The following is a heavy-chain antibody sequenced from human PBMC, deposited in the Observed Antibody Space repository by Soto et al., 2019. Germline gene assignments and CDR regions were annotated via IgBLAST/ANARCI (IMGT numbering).Heavy chain of an antibody. CDR2: ITGSGGRT. D-gene: IGHD3-22*01. V-gene: IGHV3-23*01. Sequence: QPGGSLRLSCAASGFTFSTYDMSWVRQAPGKGLEWVSGITGSGGRTYFADSVKGRFTISRDNSKNTLYLQINSLRAEDTAVYYCATHAKDYYDSSNTGAFDIWGQGTMVTVSS. CDR1: GFTFSTYD. CDR3: ATHAKDYYDSSNTGAFDI. J-gene: IGHJ3*02.